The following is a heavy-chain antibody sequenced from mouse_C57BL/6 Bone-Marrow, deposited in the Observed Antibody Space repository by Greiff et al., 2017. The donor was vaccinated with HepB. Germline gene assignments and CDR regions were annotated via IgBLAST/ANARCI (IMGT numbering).Heavy chain of an antibody. Sequence: QVQLQQPGAELVRPGTSVKLSCKASGYTFTSYWMHWVKQRPGQGLEWIGVIDPSDSYTNYNQKFKGKATLTVDTSSSTAYMQLSSLTSEDSAVYYCASRDYYGSSYLYYFDYWGQGTTLTGSS. D-gene: IGHD1-1*01. CDR2: IDPSDSYT. CDR3: ASRDYYGSSYLYYFDY. V-gene: IGHV1-59*01. J-gene: IGHJ2*01. CDR1: GYTFTSYW.